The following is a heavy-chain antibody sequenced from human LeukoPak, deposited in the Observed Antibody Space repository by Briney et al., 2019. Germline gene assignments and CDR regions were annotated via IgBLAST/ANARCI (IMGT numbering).Heavy chain of an antibody. V-gene: IGHV1-46*01. Sequence: PAASVKVSCKASGYSFTSNYIHWVRQAPGQGLEWMGMIYPRDGSTSYAQRFQDRVTVTRDTSTSTVHMELSGLRSEDTAVYCARDQEGFDYWGQGTQVTVSS. CDR2: IYPRDGST. CDR1: GYSFTSNY. CDR3: ARDQEGFDY. J-gene: IGHJ4*02.